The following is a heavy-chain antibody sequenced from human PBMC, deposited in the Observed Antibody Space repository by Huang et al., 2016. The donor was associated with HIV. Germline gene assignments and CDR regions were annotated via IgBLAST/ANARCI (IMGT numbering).Heavy chain of an antibody. CDR3: ARFGSYYYGSGSYLDAFDI. CDR2: ITRRSGSI. CDR1: GLPFSTYN. J-gene: IGHJ3*02. D-gene: IGHD3-10*01. Sequence: EVQLMESGGGLVQPGGSLRLSCAASGLPFSTYNMNWVRQAYGKGLEWVSYITRRSGSIYYADSVKGRFTISRDNAKNSLYLQMNSLRAEDTAVYYCARFGSYYYGSGSYLDAFDIWGQGTMVTVSS. V-gene: IGHV3-48*01.